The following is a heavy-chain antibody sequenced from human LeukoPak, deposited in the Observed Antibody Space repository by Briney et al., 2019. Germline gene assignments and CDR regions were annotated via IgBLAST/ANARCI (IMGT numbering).Heavy chain of an antibody. D-gene: IGHD2-15*01. CDR3: ARDSDNMGWFDP. Sequence: ASVKVSCKASGYTFTGYYTHWVRQAPGQGLEWMGWINPNSGGTNYAQKFQGRVTMTRDTSISTAYMELSRLRSDDTAVYYCARDSDNMGWFDPWGQGTLVTVSS. CDR1: GYTFTGYY. CDR2: INPNSGGT. V-gene: IGHV1-2*02. J-gene: IGHJ5*02.